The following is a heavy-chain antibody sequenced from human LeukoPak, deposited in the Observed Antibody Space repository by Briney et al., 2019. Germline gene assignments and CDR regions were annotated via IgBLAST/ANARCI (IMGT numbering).Heavy chain of an antibody. CDR2: ISGSGGTT. J-gene: IGHJ5*02. CDR1: GFTFSSYA. D-gene: IGHD4-17*01. V-gene: IGHV3-23*01. Sequence: PGGSLRLSCAASGFTFSSYAMSWVRQAPGKGLEWVSAISGSGGTTYYANSVKGRFTFSRDNSKNTLYLQMNSLRAEDTAIYYCARMIRDYGDSNWFDPWGREPWSPSPQ. CDR3: ARMIRDYGDSNWFDP.